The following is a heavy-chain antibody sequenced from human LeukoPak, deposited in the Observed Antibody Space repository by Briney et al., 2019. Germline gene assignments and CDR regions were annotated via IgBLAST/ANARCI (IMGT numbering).Heavy chain of an antibody. V-gene: IGHV3-23*01. CDR2: ISGSGGST. J-gene: IGHJ4*02. Sequence: GGSLRLSCAASGFTFSSYAMSWVRQAPGKGLEWVSAISGSGGSTYYADSVKGRFTISRDNSKNTLYLQMNSLRAEDTAVYYCAKMVNYGSGSYPDYWGQGTPVTVSS. D-gene: IGHD3-10*01. CDR1: GFTFSSYA. CDR3: AKMVNYGSGSYPDY.